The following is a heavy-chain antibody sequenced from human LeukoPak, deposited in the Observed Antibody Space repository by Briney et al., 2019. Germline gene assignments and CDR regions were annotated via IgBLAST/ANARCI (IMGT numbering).Heavy chain of an antibody. V-gene: IGHV3-23*01. CDR1: GVTFSNFA. Sequence: GGSLRLSCAASGVTFSNFAMSWVRQAPGQGLEWVSAISGSGGYRDYADSVKGRFTISRDNSKNTLFVQMNSLRADDTAVYYCSEAQRGYDKPIDYWGQGTLVTVSS. J-gene: IGHJ4*02. CDR2: ISGSGGYR. CDR3: SEAQRGYDKPIDY. D-gene: IGHD5-12*01.